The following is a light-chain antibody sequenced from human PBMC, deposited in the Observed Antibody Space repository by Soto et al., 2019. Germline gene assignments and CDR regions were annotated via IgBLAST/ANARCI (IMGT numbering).Light chain of an antibody. J-gene: IGKJ1*01. CDR1: QSVSSSY. CDR3: QQYGSSPRT. CDR2: GAS. Sequence: EIVLTQSPGTLSLSPGERATLSCRASQSVSSSYLAWYQQKPGQAPRLLIYGASSRATGIPARFSGSRSGTDFTLTISRLEPEDFAVYYCQQYGSSPRTFGQGTKVEIK. V-gene: IGKV3-20*01.